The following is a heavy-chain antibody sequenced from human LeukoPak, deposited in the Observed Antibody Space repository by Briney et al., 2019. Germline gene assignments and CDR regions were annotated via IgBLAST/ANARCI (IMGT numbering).Heavy chain of an antibody. Sequence: ASVKVSGKASGYTFTSYGISWVRQAPGQGLEWMGWISAYNGNTNYAQKLQGRVTMTTDTSTSTAYMELRSLRSDDPGVDYRSRGRDRGRFQPNWVDPWGQGTLVTVTS. CDR1: GYTFTSYG. J-gene: IGHJ5*02. V-gene: IGHV1-18*01. D-gene: IGHD2-2*01. CDR2: ISAYNGNT. CDR3: SRGRDRGRFQPNWVDP.